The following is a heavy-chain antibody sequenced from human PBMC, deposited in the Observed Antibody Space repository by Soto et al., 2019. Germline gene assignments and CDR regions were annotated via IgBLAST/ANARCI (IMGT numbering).Heavy chain of an antibody. CDR1: GFTFSSYE. CDR3: ASYCSSTSCYNDAFDI. V-gene: IGHV3-48*03. J-gene: IGHJ3*02. Sequence: GGSLRLSCAASGFTFSSYEMNWVRQAPGKGLEWVSYISSSGSTIYYADSVKGRFTISRDNAKNSLYLQMNSLRAEDTAVYYCASYCSSTSCYNDAFDIWGQGTMVTVSS. CDR2: ISSSGSTI. D-gene: IGHD2-2*02.